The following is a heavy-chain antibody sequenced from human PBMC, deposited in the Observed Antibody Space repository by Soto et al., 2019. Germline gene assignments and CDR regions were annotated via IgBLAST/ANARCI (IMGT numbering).Heavy chain of an antibody. CDR2: IDPDGGST. D-gene: IGHD3-3*01. CDR3: ASLIGVDTLRDY. J-gene: IGHJ4*02. CDR1: GYSFTSYF. Sequence: QVQLVQSGAEVKKPGASVKISCKASGYSFTSYFMHWVRQAPGQGPEWMGIIDPDGGSTSYAPKIQGRVSTTTDTSTSTVYVELSSLRSEDTAVYSCASLIGVDTLRDYWGQGTLVTVSS. V-gene: IGHV1-46*01.